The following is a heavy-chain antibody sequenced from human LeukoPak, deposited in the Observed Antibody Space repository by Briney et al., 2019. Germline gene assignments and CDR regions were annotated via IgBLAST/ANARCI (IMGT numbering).Heavy chain of an antibody. J-gene: IGHJ6*02. CDR1: GGSISSYY. V-gene: IGHV4-59*01. CDR2: IYYSGST. CDR3: ARARASAQGYYYYGMDV. Sequence: SETLCLTCAVSGGSISSYYWSWIRQPPGKGLEWIGYIYYSGSTNYNPSLKSRVTISVDTSKNPFSLKLSSVTAADTAVYYCARARASAQGYYYYGMDVWGQGTTVTVSS.